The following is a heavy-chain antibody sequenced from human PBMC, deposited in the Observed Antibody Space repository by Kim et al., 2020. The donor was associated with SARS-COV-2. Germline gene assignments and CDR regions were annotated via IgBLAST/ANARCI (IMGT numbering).Heavy chain of an antibody. CDR1: GGSISSSSYY. J-gene: IGHJ3*02. CDR2: IYYSGST. Sequence: SETLSLTCTVSGGSISSSSYYWGWIRQPPGKGLEWIGSIYYSGSTYYNPSLKSRVTISVDTSKNQFSLKLSSVTAADTAVYYCARPSSPGLGPSAFDIWGQGTMVTVSS. V-gene: IGHV4-39*01. CDR3: ARPSSPGLGPSAFDI. D-gene: IGHD4-17*01.